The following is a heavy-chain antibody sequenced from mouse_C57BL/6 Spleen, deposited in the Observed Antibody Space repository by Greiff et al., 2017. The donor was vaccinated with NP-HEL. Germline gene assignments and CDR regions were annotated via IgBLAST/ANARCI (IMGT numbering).Heavy chain of an antibody. V-gene: IGHV6-3*01. Sequence: EVKVEESGGGLVQPGGSMKLSCVASGFTFSNYWMNWVRQSPEKGLEWVAQIRLKSDNYATHYAESVIGRFTISRDDSKSSVYLQMNNLRAEDTGIYYCTGDTTTDFDYWGQGTTLTVSS. J-gene: IGHJ2*01. CDR2: IRLKSDNYAT. D-gene: IGHD1-1*01. CDR1: GFTFSNYW. CDR3: TGDTTTDFDY.